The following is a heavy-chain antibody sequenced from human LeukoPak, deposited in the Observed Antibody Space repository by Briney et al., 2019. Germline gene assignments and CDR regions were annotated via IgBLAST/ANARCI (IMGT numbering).Heavy chain of an antibody. Sequence: ASVKVSCKASGYTFSGYSMHWVRQAPGQGPEWMGMVNPSSGSATYAQKFQGSVTMTRDTSTTTLYMELSSLRSEDTAVYYCASEIHYYENGGHPPDVDSWGQGTLVTVSS. D-gene: IGHD3-22*01. CDR3: ASEIHYYENGGHPPDVDS. CDR2: VNPSSGSA. V-gene: IGHV1-46*01. CDR1: GYTFSGYS. J-gene: IGHJ4*02.